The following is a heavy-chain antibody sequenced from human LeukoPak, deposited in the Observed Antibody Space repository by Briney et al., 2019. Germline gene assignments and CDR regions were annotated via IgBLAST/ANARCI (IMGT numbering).Heavy chain of an antibody. CDR2: IYYSGST. CDR3: ASDQQPGY. D-gene: IGHD6-13*01. J-gene: IGHJ4*02. V-gene: IGHV4-59*12. Sequence: SETLSLTCTVSGGSISSYYWSWIRQPPGKGLEWIGYIYYSGSTNYNPSLKSRVTISVDTSKNQFSLKLSSVTAADTAVYYCASDQQPGYWGQGTLVTVSS. CDR1: GGSISSYY.